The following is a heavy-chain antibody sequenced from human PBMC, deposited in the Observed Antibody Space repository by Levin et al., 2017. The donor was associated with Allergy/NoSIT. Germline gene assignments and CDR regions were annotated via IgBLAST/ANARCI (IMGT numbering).Heavy chain of an antibody. V-gene: IGHV4-59*01. D-gene: IGHD1-14*01. J-gene: IGHJ3*02. CDR2: IYYSGST. CDR1: GGSISSYY. Sequence: SETLSLTCTVSGGSISSYYWSWIRQPPGKGLEWIGYIYYSGSTNYNPSLKSRVTISVDTSKNQFSLKLSSVTAADTAVYYCARAQTLTGAFDIWGQGTMVTVSS. CDR3: ARAQTLTGAFDI.